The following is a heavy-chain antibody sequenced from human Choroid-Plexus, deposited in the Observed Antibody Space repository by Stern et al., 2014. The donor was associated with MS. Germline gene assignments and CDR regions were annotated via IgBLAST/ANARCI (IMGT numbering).Heavy chain of an antibody. CDR1: GDSISNDNW. Sequence: QVQLQESGPGLVRPSGTLSLTCAVSGDSISNDNWWSWVRQPPGKGLGWIGEVYHTGSANYDPSLKSRVTISVDKSKNQFSLRLTSMTAADTAVYYCARDQGFQLMNSWGQGTLVIVSS. CDR2: VYHTGSA. J-gene: IGHJ4*02. V-gene: IGHV4-4*02. D-gene: IGHD2-2*01. CDR3: ARDQGFQLMNS.